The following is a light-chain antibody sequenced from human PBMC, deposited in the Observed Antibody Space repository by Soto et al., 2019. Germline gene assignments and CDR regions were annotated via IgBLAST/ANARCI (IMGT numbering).Light chain of an antibody. V-gene: IGKV3-20*01. Sequence: DIVLTQSPGTLSLSPGERATLSCRASQSVSSKYLAWYQQKPGQPPRVLIYGTSIRATGIPERFSGGGSGTDFTLTITRLESEDFAVYYCQQYGSSLFTFGHGTNVDV. J-gene: IGKJ3*01. CDR2: GTS. CDR1: QSVSSKY. CDR3: QQYGSSLFT.